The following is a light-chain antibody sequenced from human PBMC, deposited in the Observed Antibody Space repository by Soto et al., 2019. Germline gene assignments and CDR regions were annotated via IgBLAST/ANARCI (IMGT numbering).Light chain of an antibody. CDR2: VAS. CDR3: QQANSFPYT. Sequence: DIQMTQSPSSVSASIGDRVTITCRASQDIGSWLAWYQQKPGKAPKLLISVASRLQSGVPSRFSGSGSGTDLTLTISSLQPEDFATYYCQQANSFPYTFGQGTKLEI. CDR1: QDIGSW. J-gene: IGKJ2*01. V-gene: IGKV1-12*01.